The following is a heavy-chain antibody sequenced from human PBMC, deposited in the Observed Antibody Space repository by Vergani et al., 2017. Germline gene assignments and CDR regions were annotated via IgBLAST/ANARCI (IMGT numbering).Heavy chain of an antibody. CDR1: GFTFSSAW. D-gene: IGHD2-2*02. CDR3: VRDRGLXAGGRCYTEAWDY. Sequence: VQPVESGGGLVKPGGSLRLSCTTSGFTFSSAWMSWVRQAPGKGLEWVVGISFDGTNEYYPDLVKGRFTISRDIAKNTLYLQVRSLRLEDTGVYHCVRDRGLXAGGRCYTEAWDYWGQGTPVTVSS. J-gene: IGHJ4*02. CDR2: ISFDGTNE. V-gene: IGHV3-30*03.